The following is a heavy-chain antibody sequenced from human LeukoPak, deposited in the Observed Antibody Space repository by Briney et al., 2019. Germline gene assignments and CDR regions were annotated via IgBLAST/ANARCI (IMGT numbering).Heavy chain of an antibody. Sequence: GGSLRLSCAASGFTFDDYTMHWVRQAPGKGLEWVALINWDGSSTYHADSMKGRFTISRDNTKNSLYLQMNSLRTEDTALYYCTSELTSSGNYYNYWGQGTLVTVSS. D-gene: IGHD3-10*01. J-gene: IGHJ4*02. CDR1: GFTFDDYT. CDR3: TSELTSSGNYYNY. CDR2: INWDGSST. V-gene: IGHV3-43*01.